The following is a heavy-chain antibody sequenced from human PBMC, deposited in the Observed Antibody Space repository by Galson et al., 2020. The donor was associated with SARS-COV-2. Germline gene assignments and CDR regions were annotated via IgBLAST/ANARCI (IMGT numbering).Heavy chain of an antibody. CDR2: IYYSGST. Sequence: SETLSLTCTVSGGSISSYYWSWIRQPPGKGLEWIGYIYYSGSTNYNPSLRSRVTISVDTSKNQFSLKLRSVTAADTAVYYFARGHYGSFDPWGQGTLVTVSS. J-gene: IGHJ5*02. CDR3: ARGHYGSFDP. D-gene: IGHD3-10*01. CDR1: GGSISSYY. V-gene: IGHV4-59*01.